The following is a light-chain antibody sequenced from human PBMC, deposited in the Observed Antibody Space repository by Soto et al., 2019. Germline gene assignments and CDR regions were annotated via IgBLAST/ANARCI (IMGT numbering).Light chain of an antibody. Sequence: EIVMTQSPATLSVSPGERATLSCRASQSVSSNLAWYQQKPGQTPKLLIYVASTRATGIPARFSGIGSGTELTLIISSLQCEDFGVYYWQQYNVWPLTFGGGTKVEFK. CDR2: VAS. V-gene: IGKV3-15*01. CDR3: QQYNVWPLT. J-gene: IGKJ4*01. CDR1: QSVSSN.